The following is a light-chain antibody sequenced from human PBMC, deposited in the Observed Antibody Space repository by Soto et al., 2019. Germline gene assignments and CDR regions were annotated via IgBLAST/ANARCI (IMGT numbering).Light chain of an antibody. Sequence: EIVLTQSPGTLSLSPGERAALSCRASQSVTTNSLAWYQQKPGQAPRLLIYAVSSRATGIPDRFSGSGSGTAFTLTIIRAEPEDSAVYYCQQYGTSLFTFGQVTRLESK. CDR1: QSVTTNS. CDR2: AVS. V-gene: IGKV3-20*01. CDR3: QQYGTSLFT. J-gene: IGKJ5*01.